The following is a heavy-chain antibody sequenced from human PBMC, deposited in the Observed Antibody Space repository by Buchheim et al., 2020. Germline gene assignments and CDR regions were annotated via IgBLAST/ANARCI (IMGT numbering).Heavy chain of an antibody. CDR1: GFTFSSYG. V-gene: IGHV3-33*01. J-gene: IGHJ3*02. CDR2: IWYDGSNK. D-gene: IGHD4-17*01. Sequence: QVQLVESGGGVVQPGRSLRLSCAASGFTFSSYGMHWVRQAPGKGLEWVAVIWYDGSNKYYADSVKGRFTISRDNSKNTLYLQMNSLRAEDTAVYYCARVYMGSFYGDYDGAFDIWSQGT. CDR3: ARVYMGSFYGDYDGAFDI.